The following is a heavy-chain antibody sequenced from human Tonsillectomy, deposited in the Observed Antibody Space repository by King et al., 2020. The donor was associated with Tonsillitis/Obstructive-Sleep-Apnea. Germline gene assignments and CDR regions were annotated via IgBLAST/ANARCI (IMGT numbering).Heavy chain of an antibody. D-gene: IGHD1-26*01. CDR2: IYTSGNT. CDR1: DGSINYYY. CDR3: ARAMGLVGYTYYYAMDV. V-gene: IGHV4-4*07. J-gene: IGHJ6*02. Sequence: VQLQESGPGLVKPSETLSLTCTVPDGSINYYYWSWIRQPAGKGLEWIGRIYTSGNTNYNPSLMSRVTMSVDTSKNQFFLKLTSLTAADTAVYYCARAMGLVGYTYYYAMDVWGQGTTVTVSS.